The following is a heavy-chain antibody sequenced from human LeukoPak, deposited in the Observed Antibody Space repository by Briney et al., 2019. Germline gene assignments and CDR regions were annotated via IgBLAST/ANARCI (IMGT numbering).Heavy chain of an antibody. CDR2: IYYSGST. CDR1: GGSISSYY. V-gene: IGHV4-59*08. J-gene: IGHJ3*02. D-gene: IGHD6-13*01. CDR3: ARRRRIAAAGKPGDALDI. Sequence: PSETLSLTCTVSGGSISSYYWSWIRQPPGKGLEWIGYIYYSGSTNYNPSLKSRVTISVDTSKNQFSLKLSSVTAADTAVYYCARRRRIAAAGKPGDALDIWGQGTMVTVSS.